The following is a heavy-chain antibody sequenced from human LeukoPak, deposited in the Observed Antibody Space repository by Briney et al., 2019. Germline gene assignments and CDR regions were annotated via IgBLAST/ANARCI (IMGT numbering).Heavy chain of an antibody. D-gene: IGHD3-22*01. Sequence: PGGSLRLSCAASGLTFSSFSFNWVRQGPGKGLEWVSCINTVASYIYYADSVKGRFTISRDNAKNSLYLLMNSLRAEDTGVYYCARLRRNSDKSGFYYYYDYWGQGTLVTVSS. CDR3: ARLRRNSDKSGFYYYYDY. V-gene: IGHV3-21*06. CDR1: GLTFSSFS. J-gene: IGHJ4*02. CDR2: INTVASYI.